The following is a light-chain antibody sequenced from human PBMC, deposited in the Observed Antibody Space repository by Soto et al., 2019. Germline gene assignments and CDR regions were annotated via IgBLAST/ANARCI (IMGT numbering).Light chain of an antibody. Sequence: DIQMTQSPSPLSASVGDRVSITCRASQSISSYLNWYQQKPGKAPNLLIYAASSLQSGVPSRFSGSGSGTDFTLTISSLQLEDFATYYCQQSYTTPYTFGQGTKLEIK. CDR1: QSISSY. CDR3: QQSYTTPYT. J-gene: IGKJ2*01. V-gene: IGKV1-39*01. CDR2: AAS.